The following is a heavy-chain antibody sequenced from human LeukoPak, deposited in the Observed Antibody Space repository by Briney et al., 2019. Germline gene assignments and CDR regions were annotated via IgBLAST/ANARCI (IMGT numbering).Heavy chain of an antibody. D-gene: IGHD2-21*01. CDR2: IYYSGST. CDR1: GGSISSSSYY. V-gene: IGHV4-39*01. CDR3: ARGGEPAPFYY. Sequence: PSETLSLTCTVSGGSISSSSYYWGWIRQPPGKGLAWIGSIYYSGSTYYNPSLKSRVTISVDTSKNQFSLKLSSVTAADTAVYYCARGGEPAPFYYWGQGTLVTVSS. J-gene: IGHJ4*02.